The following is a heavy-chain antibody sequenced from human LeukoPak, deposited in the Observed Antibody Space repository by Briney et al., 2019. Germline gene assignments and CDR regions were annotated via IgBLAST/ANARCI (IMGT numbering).Heavy chain of an antibody. D-gene: IGHD2-15*01. CDR2: MNPNSGNT. J-gene: IGHJ4*02. CDR1: GYTFTSYD. CDR3: ATHGPYCSGGSCYSYPLDY. V-gene: IGHV1-8*01. Sequence: GASVKVSCKASGYTFTSYDINWVRQATGQGLGWMGWMNPNSGNTGYAQKFQGRVTMTRNTSISTAYMELSSLRSEDTAVYYCATHGPYCSGGSCYSYPLDYWGQGTLVTVSS.